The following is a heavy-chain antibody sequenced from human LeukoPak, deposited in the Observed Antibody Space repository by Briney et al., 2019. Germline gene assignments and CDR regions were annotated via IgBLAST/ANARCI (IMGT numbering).Heavy chain of an antibody. CDR3: VRDRDGLNWFDP. D-gene: IGHD5-24*01. CDR2: INPNSGGT. CDR1: GYTFTGYY. Sequence: ASVKVSCKTSGYTFTGYYMHWVRQAPGQGLEWMGWINPNSGGTNYAQKFQGRGTMTRDTSISTAYMELSRLRSDDTAVYYCVRDRDGLNWFDPWGQGTLVTVSS. V-gene: IGHV1-2*02. J-gene: IGHJ5*02.